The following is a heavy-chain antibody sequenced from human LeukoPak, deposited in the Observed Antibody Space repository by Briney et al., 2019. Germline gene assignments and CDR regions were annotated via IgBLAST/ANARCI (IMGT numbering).Heavy chain of an antibody. V-gene: IGHV3-53*01. CDR2: IHTSGDT. CDR3: IVFGYTNH. J-gene: IGHJ4*02. CDR1: GLTGSHIY. D-gene: IGHD5-18*01. Sequence: GGCLSLSCAVSGLTGSHIYVSWVRQTPRNGLEWVSAIHTSGDTCYASSAKGRFTISRDTSKNTLTLQINSLRLGDPPVNYCIVFGYTNHWGQGTLVTVSA.